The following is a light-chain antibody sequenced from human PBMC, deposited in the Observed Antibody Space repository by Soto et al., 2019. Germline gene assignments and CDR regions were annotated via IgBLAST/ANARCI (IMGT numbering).Light chain of an antibody. CDR1: QDISRF. Sequence: DLEMTQSPSSLSASVGDRVTISCRASQDISRFLAWYQQKPGQTPKVLIHAASTLRSGVPARFSGSGSGTDFTLTISSLQPEDVATYYCQKYDNPPLTFGGGTKV. J-gene: IGKJ4*01. CDR3: QKYDNPPLT. CDR2: AAS. V-gene: IGKV1-27*01.